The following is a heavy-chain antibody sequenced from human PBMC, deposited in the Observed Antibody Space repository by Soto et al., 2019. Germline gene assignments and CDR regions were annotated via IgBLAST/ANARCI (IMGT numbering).Heavy chain of an antibody. V-gene: IGHV6-1*01. Sequence: KQSQTLSLTCAISGDSVSSNSAAWNWIRQSPSRGLEWLGRTYYRSKWYNDYAVSVKSRITINPDTSKNQFSLQLNSVTPEDTAVYYCARSWGPSNWGYGLNAFDIWGQGTMVTVSS. D-gene: IGHD7-27*01. CDR2: TYYRSKWYN. CDR3: ARSWGPSNWGYGLNAFDI. CDR1: GDSVSSNSAA. J-gene: IGHJ3*02.